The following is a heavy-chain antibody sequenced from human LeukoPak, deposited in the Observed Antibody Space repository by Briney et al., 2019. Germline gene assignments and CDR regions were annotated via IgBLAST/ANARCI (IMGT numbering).Heavy chain of an antibody. V-gene: IGHV4-61*02. D-gene: IGHD2-2*01. J-gene: IGHJ2*01. CDR2: IYTSGST. CDR1: SGSISSGSYY. Sequence: SETLSLTCTVSSGSISSGSYYRSWIRQPAGKGLEWIGRIYTSGSTNYNPSLKSRVTISVDTSKNQFSLKLSSVTAADTAVYYCARGIVVVPAGSYWYFDLWGRGTLVTVSS. CDR3: ARGIVVVPAGSYWYFDL.